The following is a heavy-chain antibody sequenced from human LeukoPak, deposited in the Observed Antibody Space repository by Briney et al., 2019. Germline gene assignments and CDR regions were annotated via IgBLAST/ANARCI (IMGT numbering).Heavy chain of an antibody. CDR1: GFTFSGYS. CDR3: VKDRLYCSGGSCPPRHFDY. J-gene: IGHJ4*02. Sequence: PGGSLRLSCAASGFTFSGYSMSWVRQAPGKGLEGVAGLGRTGEYKYYADSVKGRFTISRDNSKDTVSLQMNSLRAEDSAIYYCVKDRLYCSGGSCPPRHFDYWGQGTLVTVSS. D-gene: IGHD2-15*01. CDR2: LGRTGEYK. V-gene: IGHV3-23*01.